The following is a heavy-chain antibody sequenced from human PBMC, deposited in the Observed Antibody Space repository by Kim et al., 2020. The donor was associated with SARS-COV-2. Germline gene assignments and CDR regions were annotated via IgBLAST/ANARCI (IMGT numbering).Heavy chain of an antibody. Sequence: SETLSLTCTVSGGSISGFYWSWIRQPPGKGLEWIGYIYYNGNTYYNSSLKSRLTISVDTSRSLFSLQLTSVTAADTAIYYCARDGDGYNSGGYFDYWGQGSLVTVSS. V-gene: IGHV4-59*01. CDR2: IYYNGNT. D-gene: IGHD5-12*01. CDR1: GGSISGFY. CDR3: ARDGDGYNSGGYFDY. J-gene: IGHJ4*02.